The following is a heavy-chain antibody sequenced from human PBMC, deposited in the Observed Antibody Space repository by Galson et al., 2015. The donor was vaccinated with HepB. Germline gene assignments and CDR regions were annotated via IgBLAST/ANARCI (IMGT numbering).Heavy chain of an antibody. V-gene: IGHV5-51*01. CDR2: IYPGDSDT. Sequence: QSGAEVKKPGESLKISCKGSGYSFTSYWIGWVRQMPGKGLEWMGIIYPGDSDTRYSPSFQGQVTISADKSISTAYLQWSSLKASDTAMYYCAGCIPRWGNYYYYYMDVWGKGTTVTVSS. D-gene: IGHD2-8*01. J-gene: IGHJ6*03. CDR3: AGCIPRWGNYYYYYMDV. CDR1: GYSFTSYW.